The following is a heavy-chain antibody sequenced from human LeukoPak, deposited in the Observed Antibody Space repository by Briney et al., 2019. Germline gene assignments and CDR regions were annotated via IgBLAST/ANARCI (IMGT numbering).Heavy chain of an antibody. V-gene: IGHV3-21*01. Sequence: GGSLRLSCAASGFTFSSYSMNWVRQAPGKGLEWVSSISSSSSYIYYADSVKGRFTISRDNAKNSLYLQMNSLRAEDTAVYYCARTLSYYDILTGYWYYFDYWGQGTLVTVSS. CDR2: ISSSSSYI. D-gene: IGHD3-9*01. J-gene: IGHJ4*02. CDR1: GFTFSSYS. CDR3: ARTLSYYDILTGYWYYFDY.